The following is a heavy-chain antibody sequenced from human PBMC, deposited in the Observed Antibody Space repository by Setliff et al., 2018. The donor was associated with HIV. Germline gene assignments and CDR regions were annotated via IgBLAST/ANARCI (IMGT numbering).Heavy chain of an antibody. CDR2: INPNSGGT. CDR3: ARHYHDSTGYYRPPFDF. V-gene: IGHV1-2*02. CDR1: GYTFTGYY. D-gene: IGHD3-22*01. Sequence: ASVKVSCKASGYTFTGYYMHWVRQAPGQGLEWMGWINPNSGGTTYAQKFQGRVTMTRDTSISTAYMEVSRLRSEDTAVYYCARHYHDSTGYYRPPFDFWGQGTLVTAPQ. J-gene: IGHJ5*01.